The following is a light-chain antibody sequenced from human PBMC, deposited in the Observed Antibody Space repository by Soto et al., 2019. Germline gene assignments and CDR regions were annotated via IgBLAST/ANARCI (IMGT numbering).Light chain of an antibody. Sequence: QSVLTQPSSVSGAPGQRVTISCTGSSSNIGAGYDVHWYQQLPGTAPKLLIYGNSNLPSGVPDRFSGSKSGTSASLAITGLQAEDEADYYCQSYDSSLSGWVFGGGTKLTVL. V-gene: IGLV1-40*01. CDR1: SSNIGAGYD. J-gene: IGLJ3*02. CDR3: QSYDSSLSGWV. CDR2: GNS.